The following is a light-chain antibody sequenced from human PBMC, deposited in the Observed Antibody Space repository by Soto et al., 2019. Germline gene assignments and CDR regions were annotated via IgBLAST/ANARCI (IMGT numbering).Light chain of an antibody. CDR2: VAT. J-gene: IGKJ2*01. CDR3: QQTFSPPYT. CDR1: QSISNS. V-gene: IGKV1-39*01. Sequence: DIQMTQSLSSLSASVGDRVTITCRASQSISNSLSWYQQKPGKAPNFLIYVATTLQSGVPSRFSGSGSGTHFALTIRSLQPEDVATYYCQQTFSPPYTFGQGTKLETK.